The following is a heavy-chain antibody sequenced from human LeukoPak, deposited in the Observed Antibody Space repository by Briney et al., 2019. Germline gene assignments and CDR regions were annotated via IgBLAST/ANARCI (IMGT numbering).Heavy chain of an antibody. V-gene: IGHV4-59*01. CDR1: SGSISSYY. J-gene: IGHJ4*02. CDR2: ISYSGSP. Sequence: SETLSLTCTVSSGSISSYYWNWIRQPPGKGLEWIGYISYSGSPTYTSFLKSRVTISLDTSKSQFSLKLSSMTAADTAVYYCAKGRNVVVPAAFGYWGQGTLVTVSS. D-gene: IGHD2-2*01. CDR3: AKGRNVVVPAAFGY.